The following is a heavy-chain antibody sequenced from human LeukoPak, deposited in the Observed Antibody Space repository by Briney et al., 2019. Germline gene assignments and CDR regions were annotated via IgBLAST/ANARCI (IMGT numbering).Heavy chain of an antibody. J-gene: IGHJ3*02. CDR2: IYYSGST. CDR3: ARDKDPPNILDAFDI. CDR1: GGSISSGGYY. V-gene: IGHV4-31*03. Sequence: TSETLSLTCTVSGGSISSGGYYWSWIRQHPGKGLEWIGYIYYSGSTYYNPSLKSRVTISVDTSKNQFSLKLSSVTAADTAVYYCARDKDPPNILDAFDIWGQGTMVTVSS.